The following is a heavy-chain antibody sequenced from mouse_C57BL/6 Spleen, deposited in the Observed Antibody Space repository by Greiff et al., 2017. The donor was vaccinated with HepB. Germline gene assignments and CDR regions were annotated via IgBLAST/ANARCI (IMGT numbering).Heavy chain of an antibody. Sequence: VKLVESGPELVKPGASVKISCKASGYAFSSSWMNWVKQRPGKGLEWIGRIYPGDGDTNYNGKFKGKATLTADKSSSTAYMQLSSLTSEDSAVYFCARGGYYGSRESRFAYWGQGTLVTVSA. CDR3: ARGGYYGSRESRFAY. J-gene: IGHJ3*01. CDR2: IYPGDGDT. V-gene: IGHV1-82*01. D-gene: IGHD1-1*01. CDR1: GYAFSSSW.